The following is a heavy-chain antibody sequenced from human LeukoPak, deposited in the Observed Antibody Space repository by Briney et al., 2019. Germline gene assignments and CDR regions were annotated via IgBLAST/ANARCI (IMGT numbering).Heavy chain of an antibody. V-gene: IGHV4-61*08. CDR1: GGSVSSGDYY. CDR2: VYHSGET. Sequence: SETLSLTCTVSGGSVSSGDYYWSWIRQPPGKGLEWIGSVYHSGETYYNPSLKSRVTISVDTSKNQFSLKLSSVTAADTAVYYCARLGAYYDILTGYSPLSWFDPWGQGTLVTVSS. D-gene: IGHD3-9*01. J-gene: IGHJ5*02. CDR3: ARLGAYYDILTGYSPLSWFDP.